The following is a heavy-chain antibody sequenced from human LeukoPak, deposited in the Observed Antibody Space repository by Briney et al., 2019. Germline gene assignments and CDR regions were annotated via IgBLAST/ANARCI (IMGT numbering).Heavy chain of an antibody. J-gene: IGHJ3*02. CDR3: AHEGWDYDAFDI. D-gene: IGHD1-26*01. V-gene: IGHV5-51*01. Sequence: GESLKISCKGSEYSFTNYWIGWVRQMPGKGLEWMGIFYPGDSDPRYSPSFQGQVTISADKSISTVYLQWSSLKASDTAMYYCAHEGWDYDAFDIWGQGTMVTVSS. CDR1: EYSFTNYW. CDR2: FYPGDSDP.